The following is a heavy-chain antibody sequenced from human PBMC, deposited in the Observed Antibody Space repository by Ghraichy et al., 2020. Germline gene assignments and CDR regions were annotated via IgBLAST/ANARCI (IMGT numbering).Heavy chain of an antibody. D-gene: IGHD6-13*01. V-gene: IGHV4-34*01. CDR2: INHSGST. CDR3: ARVGTAYSSSSDAFDI. Sequence: SETLSLTCAVYGGSFSGYYWSWIRQPPGKGLEWIGEINHSGSTNYNPSLKSRVTISVDTSKNQFSLKLSSVTAADTAVYYCARVGTAYSSSSDAFDIWGQGTMVTVSS. J-gene: IGHJ3*02. CDR1: GGSFSGYY.